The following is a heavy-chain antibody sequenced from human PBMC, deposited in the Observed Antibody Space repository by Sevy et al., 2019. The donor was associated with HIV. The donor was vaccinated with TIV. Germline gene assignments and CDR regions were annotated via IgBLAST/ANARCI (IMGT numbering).Heavy chain of an antibody. CDR1: GIAFSTYA. J-gene: IGHJ4*02. CDR2: ISATGYCT. Sequence: GGSLRLSCTASGIAFSTYAMFWVRQAPGKGLEWVSSISATGYCTYYADSVKGRFTLSRDNSRNTLDLQLNSMRADDTAVYYCAKDFSDVYYYDSSATADYWGQGTLVTVSS. D-gene: IGHD3-22*01. V-gene: IGHV3-23*01. CDR3: AKDFSDVYYYDSSATADY.